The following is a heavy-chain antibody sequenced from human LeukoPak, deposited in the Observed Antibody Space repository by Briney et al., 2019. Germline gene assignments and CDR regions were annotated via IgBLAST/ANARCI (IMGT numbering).Heavy chain of an antibody. CDR3: ARDRNGAPPSYAFDI. Sequence: GGSLRLSCAASGVTSSSYAMHWVRQAPGKGLERVAVISYDGSNKYYADSVKGRFTISRDNSKNTLYLQINSLRAEDTAVYYCARDRNGAPPSYAFDIWGQGTMVTVSS. CDR1: GVTSSSYA. D-gene: IGHD3-10*01. CDR2: ISYDGSNK. V-gene: IGHV3-30-3*01. J-gene: IGHJ3*02.